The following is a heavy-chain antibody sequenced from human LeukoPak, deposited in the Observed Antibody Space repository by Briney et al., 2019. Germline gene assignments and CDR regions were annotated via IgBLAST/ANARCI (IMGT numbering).Heavy chain of an antibody. CDR3: AKGAVGWPAAPDY. V-gene: IGHV3-30*02. J-gene: IGHJ4*02. Sequence: SGGPLRLSCAASGFTFSSYGMHWVRQAPGKGLEWVAFIRYDGSNKYYADSVKGRFTISRDNSKNTLYLQMNSLRAGDTAVYYCAKGAVGWPAAPDYWGQGTLVTVSS. CDR1: GFTFSSYG. CDR2: IRYDGSNK. D-gene: IGHD6-13*01.